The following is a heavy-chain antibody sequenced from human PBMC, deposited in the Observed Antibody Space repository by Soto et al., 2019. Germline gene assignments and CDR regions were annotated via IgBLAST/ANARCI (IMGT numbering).Heavy chain of an antibody. V-gene: IGHV4-39*01. CDR2: IYYSGST. J-gene: IGHJ6*02. CDR3: AGGRGDYYYGMDV. CDR1: GGSISSSSYY. Sequence: QLQLQESGPGLVKPSETLSLTCTVSGGSISSSSYYWGWIRQPPGKGLEWIGSIYYSGSTYYNPSLKSRVTISVDTSKNQFSLKLSSVTAADTAVYHCAGGRGDYYYGMDVWGQGTTVTVSS. D-gene: IGHD3-10*01.